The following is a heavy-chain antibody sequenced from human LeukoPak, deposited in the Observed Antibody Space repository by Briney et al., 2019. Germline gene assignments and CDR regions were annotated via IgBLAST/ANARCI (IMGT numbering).Heavy chain of an antibody. V-gene: IGHV3-30*02. CDR1: GFTFSSYG. CDR2: IRYDGSNK. D-gene: IGHD4-17*01. CDR3: AKEFYDYGDYGGGYYFDY. J-gene: IGHJ4*02. Sequence: GGSLRLSCAASGFTFSSYGMHWVRQAPGKGLEWVAFIRYDGSNKYYADSVKGRFTISRDNSKNTLYLQMNSLRAEDTAVYYCAKEFYDYGDYGGGYYFDYWGQGTLVTVSS.